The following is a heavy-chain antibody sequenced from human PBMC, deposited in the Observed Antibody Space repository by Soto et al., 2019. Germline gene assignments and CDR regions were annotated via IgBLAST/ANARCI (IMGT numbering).Heavy chain of an antibody. CDR1: GFTFSSYA. J-gene: IGHJ6*03. CDR3: AKGSTSIETISASSYYYYYYYMDV. CDR2: ISGSGGST. V-gene: IGHV3-23*01. Sequence: GGSLRLSCAASGFTFSSYAMSWVRQAPGKGLEWVSAISGSGGSTYYADSVKGRFTISRDNSKNTLYLQMNSLRAEDTAVYYCAKGSTSIETISASSYYYYYYYMDVWGKGTTVTVS. D-gene: IGHD3-10*01.